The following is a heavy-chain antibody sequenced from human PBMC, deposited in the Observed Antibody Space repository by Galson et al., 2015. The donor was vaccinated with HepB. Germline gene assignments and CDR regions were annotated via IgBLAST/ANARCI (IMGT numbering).Heavy chain of an antibody. V-gene: IGHV1-69*10. Sequence: SVKVSCKASGGTFTSYAVSWVRQAPGQGLEWMGGIIPIFGIANYAQKFQGRVTITADKSTSTVYMELSSLTSEDTAVYYCARQIQGGEGLAAGQTYYYYYGMDVWGQGTTVTVSS. CDR2: IIPIFGIA. D-gene: IGHD3-3*01. CDR1: GGTFTSYA. J-gene: IGHJ6*02. CDR3: ARQIQGGEGLAAGQTYYYYYGMDV.